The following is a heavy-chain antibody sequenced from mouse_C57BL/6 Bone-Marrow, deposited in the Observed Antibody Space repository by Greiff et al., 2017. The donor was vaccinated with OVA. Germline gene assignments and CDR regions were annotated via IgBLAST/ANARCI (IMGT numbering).Heavy chain of an antibody. V-gene: IGHV1-26*01. D-gene: IGHD1-1*01. CDR1: GYTFTDYY. CDR3: ARREDLLRWYFDV. Sequence: EVQLQQSGPELVKPGASVKISCKASGYTFTDYYMNWVKQSHGKSLEWIGDINPNNGGTSYNQKFKGKATLTVDKSSSTAYMELRSLTSEDSAVYYCARREDLLRWYFDVWGTGTTVTVSS. J-gene: IGHJ1*03. CDR2: INPNNGGT.